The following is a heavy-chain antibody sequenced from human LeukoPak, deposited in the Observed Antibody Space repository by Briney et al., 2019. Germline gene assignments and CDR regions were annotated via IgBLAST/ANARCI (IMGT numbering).Heavy chain of an antibody. Sequence: SVKVSCKASGGTSSGYAISWVRQAPGQGLEWMGGIIPIFGTANYAQKFQGRVTITADESTSTAYMELSSLRSEDTAVYYCASRGLETGRFLNPFDYWGQGTLVTVSS. D-gene: IGHD1-1*01. CDR3: ASRGLETGRFLNPFDY. J-gene: IGHJ4*02. V-gene: IGHV1-69*13. CDR1: GGTSSGYA. CDR2: IIPIFGTA.